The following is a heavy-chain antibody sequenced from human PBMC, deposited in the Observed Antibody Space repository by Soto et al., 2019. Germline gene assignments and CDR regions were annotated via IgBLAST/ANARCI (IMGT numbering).Heavy chain of an antibody. CDR3: ARAVTWGLDV. D-gene: IGHD3-10*01. V-gene: IGHV3-48*02. CDR2: ISRSSTGI. Sequence: EVQLVESGGGLVQPGGSLRLSCAASGFTFSLYSMSWVRQAPGKGLEWVSYISRSSTGIHYADSVKGRFTISRDDVTNSMRLQINSLRDGDTAVYCCARAVTWGLDVWRQGTTVSISS. CDR1: GFTFSLYS. J-gene: IGHJ6*01.